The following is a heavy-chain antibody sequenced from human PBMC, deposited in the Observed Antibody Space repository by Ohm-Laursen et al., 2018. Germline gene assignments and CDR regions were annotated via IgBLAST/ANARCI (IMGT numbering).Heavy chain of an antibody. V-gene: IGHV3-23*01. CDR1: GFSFSSYA. Sequence: SLRLSCTASGFSFSSYAVTWVRQAPGKGLEWVSAIGGDDRTHYADSVKGRFTISKDKSKNMLYLQMNSLRAEDTAVYHCASRRIVTMDRGGFNVWGQGTMVTVSS. D-gene: IGHD4-11*01. CDR3: ASRRIVTMDRGGFNV. J-gene: IGHJ3*01. CDR2: IGGDDRT.